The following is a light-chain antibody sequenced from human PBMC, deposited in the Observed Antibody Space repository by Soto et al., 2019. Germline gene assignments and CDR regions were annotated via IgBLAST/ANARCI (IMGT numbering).Light chain of an antibody. CDR1: QSVATSY. J-gene: IGKJ3*01. CDR3: QQDGGSPIFN. Sequence: IVLTQSPGTLSLSPGEGATLSCRASQSVATSYVAWYQQKPGQAPRLLIYGASTRASGIPDRFSGSGSGTDFTLTISRLQPEDFAVYYCQQDGGSPIFNFGPGTKVEI. V-gene: IGKV3-20*01. CDR2: GAS.